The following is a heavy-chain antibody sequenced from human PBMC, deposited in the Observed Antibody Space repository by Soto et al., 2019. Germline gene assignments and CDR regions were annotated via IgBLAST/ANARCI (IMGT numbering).Heavy chain of an antibody. CDR1: GFTFSSYW. CDR2: INSDGTDT. D-gene: IGHD3-22*01. J-gene: IGHJ3*02. V-gene: IGHV3-74*01. CDR3: AREGLDSSGHFDI. Sequence: PGGSLRLSCAASGFTFSSYWMHWIRQAPGKGLVWVSRINSDGTDTNYADSVKGRFTISRDNAKNTLYLEMNSLRVEETALCYCAREGLDSSGHFDIWGQGTMVTVSS.